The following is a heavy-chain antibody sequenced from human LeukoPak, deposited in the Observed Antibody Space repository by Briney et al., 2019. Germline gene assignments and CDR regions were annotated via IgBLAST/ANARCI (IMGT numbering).Heavy chain of an antibody. J-gene: IGHJ4*02. CDR2: ISSSSSYI. Sequence: GGSLRLSCAASGFTFSSYSMNWVRQAPGKGLEWVSSISSSSSYIYYADSVTGRFTISRDNAKNSLYLQMNSLRAEDTAVYYCARSIDSSSWTLWGQGTLVTVSS. CDR3: ARSIDSSSWTL. D-gene: IGHD6-13*01. V-gene: IGHV3-21*01. CDR1: GFTFSSYS.